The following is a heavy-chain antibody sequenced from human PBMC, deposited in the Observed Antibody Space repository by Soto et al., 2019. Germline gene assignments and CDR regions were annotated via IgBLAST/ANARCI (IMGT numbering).Heavy chain of an antibody. CDR3: ARDRFFDY. V-gene: IGHV4-59*01. CDR1: GGSIRNYY. D-gene: IGHD3-16*01. Sequence: QVQLQESGPGLVKPSETLSLTCTVSGGSIRNYYWSWIRQPPGKGLEWIGSVYESGVTNYNPSLESPVTISIDPSKSQFSLKLTSVTAADTAVYYCARDRFFDYWGQGTLVTVSS. J-gene: IGHJ4*02. CDR2: VYESGVT.